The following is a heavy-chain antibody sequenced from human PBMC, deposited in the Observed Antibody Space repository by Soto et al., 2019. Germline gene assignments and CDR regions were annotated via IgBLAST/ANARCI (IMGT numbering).Heavy chain of an antibody. J-gene: IGHJ4*02. CDR3: AREGGISSGFDY. D-gene: IGHD6-19*01. V-gene: IGHV3-21*01. CDR2: ISSSSSYI. Sequence: EVQLVESGGGLVKPGGSLRLSCAASGFTFSSYSMNWVRQAPGKGLEWVSSISSSSSYIYYADSVKGRFTISRDNAKNSLYLQRNSLRAEDTAVYYCAREGGISSGFDYWGQGTLVTVSS. CDR1: GFTFSSYS.